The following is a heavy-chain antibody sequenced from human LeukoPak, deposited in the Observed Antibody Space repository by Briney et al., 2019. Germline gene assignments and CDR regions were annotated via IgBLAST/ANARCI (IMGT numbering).Heavy chain of an antibody. Sequence: PSETLSLTCTVSGGSISSYYWSWIRQPPGKRLEWIGHIYYSGSTNYNPSLKSRVTISVDTSKNQFSLKLSSVTAVDTAVYYCASRSSIWSGYQDTLYYFDSWGQGTLVTVSS. CDR1: GGSISSYY. CDR3: ASRSSIWSGYQDTLYYFDS. J-gene: IGHJ4*02. V-gene: IGHV4-59*01. D-gene: IGHD3-3*01. CDR2: IYYSGST.